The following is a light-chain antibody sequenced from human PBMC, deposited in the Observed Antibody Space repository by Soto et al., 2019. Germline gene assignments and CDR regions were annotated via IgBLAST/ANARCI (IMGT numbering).Light chain of an antibody. V-gene: IGLV2-14*01. CDR1: SSDVGGYNY. Sequence: QSALTQPASVSGSPGQSITISCTGTSSDVGGYNYVSWYQQHPGKAPKLMIYEVSNRPSGVSNRFSGSKSGNTASLTLSGLQAEDEADYYCSSYTSSSTPKWVFGGGTKLTVL. CDR3: SSYTSSSTPKWV. CDR2: EVS. J-gene: IGLJ3*02.